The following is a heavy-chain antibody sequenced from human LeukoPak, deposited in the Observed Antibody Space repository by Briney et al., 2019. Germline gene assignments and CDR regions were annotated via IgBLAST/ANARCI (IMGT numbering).Heavy chain of an antibody. CDR1: GYSFTSYW. D-gene: IGHD6-13*01. V-gene: IGHV5-51*01. CDR2: IYPGDSDT. J-gene: IGHJ5*02. CDR3: VRRLPSYSSSWYWFDP. Sequence: GESLKISCKGSGYSFTSYWIGWVRQMPGKGLEWMGIIYPGDSDTRYSPSFQGQVTISADKSISTAYLQWSSLKASDTAMYYCVRRLPSYSSSWYWFDPWGQGTLVTVSS.